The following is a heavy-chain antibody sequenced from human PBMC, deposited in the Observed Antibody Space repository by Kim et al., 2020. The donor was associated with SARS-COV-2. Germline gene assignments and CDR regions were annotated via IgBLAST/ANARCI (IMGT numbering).Heavy chain of an antibody. CDR3: TREGWPDYYDSTHWFDP. D-gene: IGHD3-22*01. V-gene: IGHV3-49*03. CDR2: IRSKAYGGTT. CDR1: GFTFGDYA. Sequence: GGSLRLSCTASGFTFGDYAMSWFRQAPGKGLEWVGFIRSKAYGGTTEYAASVKGRFTISRDDSKSIAYLQMNSLKTEDTAVYYCTREGWPDYYDSTHWFDPWGQGTLVTVSS. J-gene: IGHJ5*02.